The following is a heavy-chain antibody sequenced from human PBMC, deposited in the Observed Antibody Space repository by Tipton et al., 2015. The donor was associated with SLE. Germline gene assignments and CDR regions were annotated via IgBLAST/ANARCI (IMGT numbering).Heavy chain of an antibody. Sequence: GLVKPSETLSLTCTVSGGPISSPVYYWGWIRQSPGKRLEWIGSVDYSGSTYFNPSLKSRVTMSVDTSKNQLSLELNSVTAADTAVYYCANLDYGAFHIWGQGASVTVSS. V-gene: IGHV4-39*07. CDR2: VDYSGST. J-gene: IGHJ3*02. D-gene: IGHD4/OR15-4a*01. CDR3: ANLDYGAFHI. CDR1: GGPISSPVYY.